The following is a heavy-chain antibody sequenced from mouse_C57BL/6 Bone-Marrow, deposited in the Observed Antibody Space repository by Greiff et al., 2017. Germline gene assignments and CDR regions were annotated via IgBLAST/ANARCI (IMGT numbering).Heavy chain of an antibody. J-gene: IGHJ3*01. Sequence: QVQLKQPGAELVKPGASVKLSCKASGYTFTSYWMHWVKQRPGKGLEWIGQIFPGDGDTNYNGKFKGKATLTADKSSSTAYMQLSSLTSEDSAVYFCARGAYWGQGTLVTVSA. V-gene: IGHV1-80*01. CDR3: ARGAY. CDR1: GYTFTSYW. CDR2: IFPGDGDT.